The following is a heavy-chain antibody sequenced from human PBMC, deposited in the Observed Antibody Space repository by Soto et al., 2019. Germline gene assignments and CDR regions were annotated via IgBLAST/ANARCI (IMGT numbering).Heavy chain of an antibody. CDR3: AREDKNYGYDY. CDR2: IYHSGST. D-gene: IGHD3-10*01. CDR1: GGSISSGGYS. Sequence: PSETLSLTCAVSGGSISSGGYSWSWIRQPPGKGLEWIGYIYHSGSTYYNPSLKSRVTISVDRSKNQFSLKLSSVTAADTAVYYCAREDKNYGYDYWGQGTLVTVSS. J-gene: IGHJ4*02. V-gene: IGHV4-30-2*01.